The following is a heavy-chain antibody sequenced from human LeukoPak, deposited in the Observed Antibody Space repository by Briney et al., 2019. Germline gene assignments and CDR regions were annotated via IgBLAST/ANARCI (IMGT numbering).Heavy chain of an antibody. V-gene: IGHV4-39*07. D-gene: IGHD2-2*02. J-gene: IGHJ4*02. CDR2: FYYSGRT. CDR3: ARDSPVPASIDYYFDY. Sequence: SETLSLTCTVSGGSTSSSGYYWGWVRQPPGKRLEWIGSFYYSGRTYYNPSLKSRVAISVDTSKNQFSLKLNSVTAADTAVYYCARDSPVPASIDYYFDYWGQGTLVTVSS. CDR1: GGSTSSSGYY.